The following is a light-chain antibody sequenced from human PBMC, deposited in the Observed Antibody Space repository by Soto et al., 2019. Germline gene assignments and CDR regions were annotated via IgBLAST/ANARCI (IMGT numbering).Light chain of an antibody. V-gene: IGKV3-15*01. J-gene: IGKJ2*01. CDR1: QSVSSN. CDR2: GAS. CDR3: QQYNTWPPYT. Sequence: EIVMTQSPATLSVSPGERATLSCRASQSVSSNLAWYQQKPGQAPRLLIYGASTRATGIPARFSGSRSGTEFTLTINSLQSEDFAVYYCQQYNTWPPYTFGQGTKLEIK.